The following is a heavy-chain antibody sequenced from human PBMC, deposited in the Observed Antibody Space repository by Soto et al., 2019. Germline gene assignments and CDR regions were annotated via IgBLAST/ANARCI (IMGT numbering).Heavy chain of an antibody. V-gene: IGHV3-23*01. CDR2: ISGSGGST. CDR1: GFTFSSYA. CDR3: AKCSLSINWFDP. D-gene: IGHD2-2*02. J-gene: IGHJ5*02. Sequence: EVQLLESGGGLVQPGGSLRLSCSASGFTFSSYAMSWVPQAPGKGLEWVSAISGSGGSTYYPASVKGRFTISRDNSKNTLYLQMNSLRAEETAVYYCAKCSLSINWFDPWGQGTLVTVSS.